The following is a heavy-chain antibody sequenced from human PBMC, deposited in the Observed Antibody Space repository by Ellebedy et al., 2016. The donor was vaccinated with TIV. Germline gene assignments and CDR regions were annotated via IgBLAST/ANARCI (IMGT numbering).Heavy chain of an antibody. Sequence: PGGSLRLSCAGSGFTFSDYFMTWVRQAPGKGLEWISYITNTGSTIYFADSVKGRFTCARDNSKNSLFLQMNNLRGEDAAVYYCGRAREPGYFAYYYHGMDVWGQGTTVTVSS. J-gene: IGHJ6*02. V-gene: IGHV3-11*01. CDR1: GFTFSDYF. CDR2: ITNTGSTI. D-gene: IGHD3-9*01. CDR3: GRAREPGYFAYYYHGMDV.